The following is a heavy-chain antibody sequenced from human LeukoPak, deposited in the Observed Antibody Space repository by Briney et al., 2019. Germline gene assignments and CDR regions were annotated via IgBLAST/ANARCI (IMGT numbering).Heavy chain of an antibody. CDR2: IGGSGGTT. V-gene: IGHV3-23*01. CDR1: GFTFSSYA. J-gene: IGHJ1*01. CDR3: AKVSRGYSGYDYGY. D-gene: IGHD5-12*01. Sequence: PGGSLRLSCAASGFTFSSYAMSWVRQAPGKGLEWVSVIGGSGGTTYYADSVKGRFTISRDNSKNTLYLQMNSLRADDTAVYYCAKVSRGYSGYDYGYWGQGTLVTVSS.